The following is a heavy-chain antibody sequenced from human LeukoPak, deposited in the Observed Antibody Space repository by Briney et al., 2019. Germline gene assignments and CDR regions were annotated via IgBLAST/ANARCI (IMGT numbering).Heavy chain of an antibody. D-gene: IGHD4-23*01. V-gene: IGHV3-7*03. J-gene: IGHJ5*02. CDR1: GFTFSNYW. CDR2: IKQDGSDK. Sequence: GGSLRLSCAASGFTFSNYWMSWVRQAPGKGLEWVANIKQDGSDKYYVDSVKGRFTISRDNARNSLYLQMNSLRAEDTAVYFCARDGGNPFNWFDPWGQGTLVTVSS. CDR3: ARDGGNPFNWFDP.